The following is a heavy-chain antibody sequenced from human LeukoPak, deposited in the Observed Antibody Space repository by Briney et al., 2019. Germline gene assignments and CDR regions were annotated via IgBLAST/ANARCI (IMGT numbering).Heavy chain of an antibody. D-gene: IGHD1-7*01. Sequence: GGSLRLSCAASGFTFSSYGMHWVRQAPGKGLEWVAFIRYDGSNKYYADSVKGRFTISRDNSKNTLYLQMNSLRAEDTAVYYCARSGWGWNYVDAFDIWGQGTMVTVSS. CDR3: ARSGWGWNYVDAFDI. V-gene: IGHV3-30*02. J-gene: IGHJ3*02. CDR2: IRYDGSNK. CDR1: GFTFSSYG.